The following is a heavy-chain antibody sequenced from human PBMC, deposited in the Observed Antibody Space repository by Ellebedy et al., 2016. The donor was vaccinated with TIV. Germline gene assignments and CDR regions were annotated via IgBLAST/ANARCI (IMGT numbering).Heavy chain of an antibody. V-gene: IGHV3-23*01. Sequence: GESLKISXEGSGFTFRRSAMTWVRQAPGKGLEWVSTIIGCGSTTHYADSVKGRFTISRDNSKNTVDVEMNSLRAEDSGIYYCATSLILAEDIEETNWGQGTLVTVSS. CDR1: GFTFRRSA. CDR2: IIGCGSTT. D-gene: IGHD2-15*01. J-gene: IGHJ4*02. CDR3: ATSLILAEDIEETN.